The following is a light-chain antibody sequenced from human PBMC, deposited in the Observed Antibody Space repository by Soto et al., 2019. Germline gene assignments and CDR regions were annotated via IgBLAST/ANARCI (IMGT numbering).Light chain of an antibody. CDR1: QSISNY. CDR3: QQSYSTPRT. J-gene: IGKJ2*01. Sequence: DIQMTQPPSSLSASVVDRVTITCRASQSISNYLNWYQQKPGKAPKLLIYAASSLQSGVPSRFSGSGSGTDFTLTISSLQPEDFTTYYCQQSYSTPRTFGQGTNLEIK. V-gene: IGKV1-39*01. CDR2: AAS.